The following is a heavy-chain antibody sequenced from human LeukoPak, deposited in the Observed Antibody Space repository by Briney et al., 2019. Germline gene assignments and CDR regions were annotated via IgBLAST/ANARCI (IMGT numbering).Heavy chain of an antibody. CDR3: TSSRAPLTGYPY. CDR1: GFTFSGSA. Sequence: PGGSLRLSCAASGFTFSGSAMHWVRQASGKGLEWVGRIRSKANSYATAYAASMKGRFTISRDDSKNTAYLQMNSLKTEDTAVYYCTSSRAPLTGYPYWGQGTLVTVSS. CDR2: IRSKANSYAT. J-gene: IGHJ4*02. V-gene: IGHV3-73*01. D-gene: IGHD3-9*01.